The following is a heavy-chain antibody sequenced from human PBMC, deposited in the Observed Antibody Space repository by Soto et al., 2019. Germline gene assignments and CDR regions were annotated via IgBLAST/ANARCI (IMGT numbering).Heavy chain of an antibody. CDR2: IIPIFGTA. Sequence: SVKVSCKASGGTFSSYAISWVRQAPGQGLEWMGGIIPIFGTANYAQKFQGRVTITADESTSTAYMELSSLRSEDTAVYYCARLSAGTGRAFDIWGQGTMVTVSS. D-gene: IGHD6-13*01. J-gene: IGHJ3*02. CDR3: ARLSAGTGRAFDI. CDR1: GGTFSSYA. V-gene: IGHV1-69*13.